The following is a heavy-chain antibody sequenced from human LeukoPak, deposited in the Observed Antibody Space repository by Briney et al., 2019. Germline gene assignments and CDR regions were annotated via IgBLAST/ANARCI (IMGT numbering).Heavy chain of an antibody. Sequence: PSETLSLTCTVSGGSISSYYWSWIRQPAGEGLEWIGRIYTSGSTNYNPSLKSRVTMSVNTSKNQFSLKLSSVTAADTAVYYCARDPSPAVHNWFDPWGQGTLVTVSS. D-gene: IGHD6-19*01. V-gene: IGHV4-4*07. CDR2: IYTSGST. CDR1: GGSISSYY. CDR3: ARDPSPAVHNWFDP. J-gene: IGHJ5*02.